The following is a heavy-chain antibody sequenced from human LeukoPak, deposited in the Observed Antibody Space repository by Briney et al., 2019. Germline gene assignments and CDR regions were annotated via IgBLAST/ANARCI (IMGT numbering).Heavy chain of an antibody. D-gene: IGHD1-26*01. V-gene: IGHV1-2*02. Sequence: ASVKVSCKASGYTFTGYYMHWVRQAPGQGLEWMGWINPNSGGTNYAQKFQGRVTMTRDTSISTAYMELSRLRSDDTAVYHCARSSIVGATPGGYWGQGTLVTVSS. J-gene: IGHJ4*02. CDR1: GYTFTGYY. CDR2: INPNSGGT. CDR3: ARSSIVGATPGGY.